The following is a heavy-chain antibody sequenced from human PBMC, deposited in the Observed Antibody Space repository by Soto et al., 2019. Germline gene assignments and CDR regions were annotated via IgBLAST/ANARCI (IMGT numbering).Heavy chain of an antibody. CDR2: VSAYNRNT. CDR1: GYTFPNYG. J-gene: IGHJ4*02. Sequence: QVQLVQSGPEVKKPGASVKVSCKGSGYTFPNYGVTWVRQAPGQGLERLGWVSAYNRNTDYAQKFEDRATMTIDTSTNTAYLELRGLTPDDTAVYYCARERRWEPLLYWGQGTL. D-gene: IGHD1-26*01. V-gene: IGHV1-18*01. CDR3: ARERRWEPLLY.